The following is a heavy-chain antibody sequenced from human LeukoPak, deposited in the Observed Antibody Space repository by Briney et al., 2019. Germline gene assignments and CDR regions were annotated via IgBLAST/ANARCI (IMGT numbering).Heavy chain of an antibody. D-gene: IGHD1-26*01. CDR2: ISAYNGNT. V-gene: IGHV1-18*01. Sequence: GASVKVSCKASGYTFTSYGISWVRQAPGQGLEWMGWISAYNGNTNYAQKLQGRVTITRDTSASTAYMELSSLTSEDTAVYYCATPGGGTYYFDDWGQGTLVTVSS. CDR1: GYTFTSYG. CDR3: ATPGGGTYYFDD. J-gene: IGHJ4*02.